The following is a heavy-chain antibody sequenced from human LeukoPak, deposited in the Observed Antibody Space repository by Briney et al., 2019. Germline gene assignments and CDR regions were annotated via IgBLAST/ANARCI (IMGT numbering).Heavy chain of an antibody. CDR3: AKEGRSLQTY. J-gene: IGHJ4*02. CDR1: GFMFSSNW. Sequence: GGSLRLSCAASGFMFSSNWMSWVRLAPGKGLEWVANIKEDGTETYYADSVKGRFTISRDNAKNSLYLQMNSLRVEDTAVYYCAKEGRSLQTYWGQGTLVTVSS. D-gene: IGHD5-24*01. CDR2: IKEDGTET. V-gene: IGHV3-7*03.